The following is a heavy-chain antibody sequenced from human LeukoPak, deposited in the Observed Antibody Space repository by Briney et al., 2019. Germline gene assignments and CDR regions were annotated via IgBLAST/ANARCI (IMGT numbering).Heavy chain of an antibody. J-gene: IGHJ5*02. CDR1: GGSFSGYY. CDR3: AGGRGNKSSYYGSGSYYPHAPNWFDP. V-gene: IGHV4-34*01. D-gene: IGHD3-10*01. Sequence: SETLSLTCAVYGGSFSGYYWSWIRQPPGKGLEWIGEINHSGSTNYNPSLKSRVTISIDTSKNQFSLKLSSVTAADTAVYYCAGGRGNKSSYYGSGSYYPHAPNWFDPWGQGTLVTVSS. CDR2: INHSGST.